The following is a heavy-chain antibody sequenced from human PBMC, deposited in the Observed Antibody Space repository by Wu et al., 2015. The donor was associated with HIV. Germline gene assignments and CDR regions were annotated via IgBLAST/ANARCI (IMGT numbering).Heavy chain of an antibody. CDR2: INPNRGGT. Sequence: QVQLLQSGAEVKKPGASAMVSCKASGYTFTDYYMYWVRQAPGQGLEWMGWINPNRGGTKYAQKFQGRVTMTRDTAVSTAYMELNSLRSDDTAVYYCARLQSLTWVYSNADYSGEGTAGHRLL. V-gene: IGHV1-2*02. CDR3: ARLQSLTWVYSNADY. D-gene: IGHD3-16*01. CDR1: GYTFTDYY. J-gene: IGHJ4*02.